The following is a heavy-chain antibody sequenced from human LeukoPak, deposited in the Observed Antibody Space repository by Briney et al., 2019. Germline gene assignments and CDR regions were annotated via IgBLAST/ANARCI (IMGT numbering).Heavy chain of an antibody. CDR1: GYTFTSYD. Sequence: GASVKVSCKASGYTFTSYDINWVRQATGQGLEWMGWMNPNSGNTGYAQKFQGRVTMTRNTSISTAYMELSSLRSEDTAVYYCARVASRGKKKTYNWNGPLGYWGQGTLVTVSS. V-gene: IGHV1-8*01. CDR3: ARVASRGKKKTYNWNGPLGY. J-gene: IGHJ4*02. D-gene: IGHD1-1*01. CDR2: MNPNSGNT.